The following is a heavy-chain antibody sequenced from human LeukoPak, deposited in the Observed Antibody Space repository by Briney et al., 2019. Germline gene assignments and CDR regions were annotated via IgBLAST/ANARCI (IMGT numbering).Heavy chain of an antibody. CDR1: GFTFDDYA. CDR2: ISWNSGSI. D-gene: IGHD1-1*01. V-gene: IGHV3-9*01. J-gene: IGHJ3*02. CDR3: AKDRARVGTMVDAFDM. Sequence: GGSLRLSCAASGFTFDDYAMHWVRQAPGKGLEWVSGISWNSGSIGYADSVEGRLTISRDNAKNSLYLQMNSLRAEDTALYYCAKDRARVGTMVDAFDMWGQGTMVTVSS.